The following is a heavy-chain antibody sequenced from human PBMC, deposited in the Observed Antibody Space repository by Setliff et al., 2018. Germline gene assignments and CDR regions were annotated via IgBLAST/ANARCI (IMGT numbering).Heavy chain of an antibody. J-gene: IGHJ5*02. Sequence: SETLSLTCAVYGGSFSGYYWSWIRQPPGKGLEWIGEINHSGSTNYNPSLKSRVTISVDTSKNQFSLKLSSVTAADSAIYYCARAGYGLGQYNWFDPWGQGTLVTVSS. D-gene: IGHD5-18*01. V-gene: IGHV4-34*01. CDR1: GGSFSGYY. CDR2: INHSGST. CDR3: ARAGYGLGQYNWFDP.